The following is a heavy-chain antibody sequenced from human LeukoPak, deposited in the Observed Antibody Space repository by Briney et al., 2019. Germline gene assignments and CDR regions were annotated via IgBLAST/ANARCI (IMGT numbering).Heavy chain of an antibody. D-gene: IGHD7-27*01. CDR2: LNQDGGEK. V-gene: IGHV3-7*03. CDR3: ARGHWGLDP. J-gene: IGHJ5*02. Sequence: GGSLRLSCAVFGLTFKNSWMTWVRQAPGKGLEWVATLNQDGGEKYYVDSVKGRFTISRDNAKNSLYLQMNSLRADDTAVYYCARGHWGLDPWGQGTLVIVSS. CDR1: GLTFKNSW.